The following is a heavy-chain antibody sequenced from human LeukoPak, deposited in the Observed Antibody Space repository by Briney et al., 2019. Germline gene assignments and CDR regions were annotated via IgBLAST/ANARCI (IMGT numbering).Heavy chain of an antibody. CDR3: AKTSDYDILTGYPYYFDY. V-gene: IGHV3-23*01. J-gene: IGHJ4*02. D-gene: IGHD3-9*01. CDR1: GFTFSSYS. CDR2: ISGSGGST. Sequence: PGGSLRLSCAASGFTFSSYSMNWVRQAPGKGLEWVSAISGSGGSTYYADSVKGRFTISRDNSKNTLYLQMNSLRAEDTAVYYCAKTSDYDILTGYPYYFDYWGQGTLVTVSS.